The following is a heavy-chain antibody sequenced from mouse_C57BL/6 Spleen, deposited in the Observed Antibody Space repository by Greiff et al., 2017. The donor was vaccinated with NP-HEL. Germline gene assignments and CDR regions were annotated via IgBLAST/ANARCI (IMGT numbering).Heavy chain of an antibody. CDR3: TDLGRGY. CDR1: GFTFSNYW. CDR2: IRLKSDNYAT. Sequence: EVKVEESGGGLVQPGGSMKLSCVASGFTFSNYWMNWVRPSPEKGLEWVAQIRLKSDNYATHYAESVKGRFTISRDDSKSSVYLQMNDLRAEDTGIYYCTDLGRGYWGQGTTRTVSS. D-gene: IGHD4-1*01. J-gene: IGHJ2*01. V-gene: IGHV6-3*01.